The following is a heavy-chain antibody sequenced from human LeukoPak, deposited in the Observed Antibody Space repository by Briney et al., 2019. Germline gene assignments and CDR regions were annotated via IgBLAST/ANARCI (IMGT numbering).Heavy chain of an antibody. CDR1: GYTFTSCD. J-gene: IGHJ4*02. Sequence: GASVKVSCKASGYTFTSCDINWVRQATGQGLEWMGWMNPNSGNTGYAQKFQGRVTMTRNTSISTAYMELSSLRSEDTAVYYCARAGGYCGRISCPYYFDYWGQGSLVAVSS. V-gene: IGHV1-8*01. CDR2: MNPNSGNT. CDR3: ARAGGYCGRISCPYYFDY. D-gene: IGHD2-15*01.